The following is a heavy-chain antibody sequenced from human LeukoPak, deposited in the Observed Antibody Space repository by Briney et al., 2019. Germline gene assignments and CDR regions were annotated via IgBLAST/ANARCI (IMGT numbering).Heavy chain of an antibody. J-gene: IGHJ6*02. Sequence: GGSLRLSCAASGFSFSSYAMSWVRQAPGKGLVWVSRINSDGSSTSYADPVKGRFTISRDNAKNTLYLQMNSLRDEDTAVYYCARDQALSSDYGMDVWGQGTTVTVSS. CDR1: GFSFSSYA. CDR2: INSDGSST. D-gene: IGHD3-10*01. CDR3: ARDQALSSDYGMDV. V-gene: IGHV3-74*01.